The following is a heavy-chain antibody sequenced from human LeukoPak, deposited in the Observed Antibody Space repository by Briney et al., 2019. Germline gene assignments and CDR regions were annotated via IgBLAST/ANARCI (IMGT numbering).Heavy chain of an antibody. J-gene: IGHJ6*03. CDR3: AKSRIAKYYYYMDV. V-gene: IGHV3-23*01. Sequence: GGSLRLSCAASGFTLSSYAMSWVRQAPGKGLEWVSSISASGGSTNYADSVKGRFTISRDNSKNTLYLQMNSLRAEDTAVYYCAKSRIAKYYYYMDVWGKGTTVTVSS. CDR1: GFTLSSYA. D-gene: IGHD6-13*01. CDR2: ISASGGST.